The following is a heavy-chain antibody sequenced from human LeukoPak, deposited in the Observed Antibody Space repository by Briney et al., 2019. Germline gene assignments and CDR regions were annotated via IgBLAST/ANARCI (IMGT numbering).Heavy chain of an antibody. D-gene: IGHD2-15*01. CDR3: ARDTSLGRLWD. Sequence: SETLSLTCAVYGGSFSGYYWSWIRQPPGKGLEWIGEINHSGSTNYNPSLKSPVTISVDKSKNQLSLKLSSVTAADTAVYYCARDTSLGRLWDWGQGTLVTVSS. CDR1: GGSFSGYY. CDR2: INHSGST. J-gene: IGHJ4*02. V-gene: IGHV4-34*01.